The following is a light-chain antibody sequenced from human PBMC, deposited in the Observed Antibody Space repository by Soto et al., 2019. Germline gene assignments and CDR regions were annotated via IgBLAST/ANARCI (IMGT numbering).Light chain of an antibody. Sequence: QSVLTQPPSVSGAPGQTVTISCTVSSSNIGAGYDVHWYQQLPGTAPKLLIYGNSNRPSGVPDRFSGSKSGTSASLAITGLQAEDEADYYCQSYDSSLSGYVVFGGGTKLTVL. CDR1: SSNIGAGYD. CDR3: QSYDSSLSGYVV. CDR2: GNS. V-gene: IGLV1-40*01. J-gene: IGLJ2*01.